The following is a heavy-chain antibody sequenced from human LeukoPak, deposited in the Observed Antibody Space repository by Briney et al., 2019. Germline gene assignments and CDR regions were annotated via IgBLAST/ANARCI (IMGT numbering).Heavy chain of an antibody. CDR2: INQDGSEE. Sequence: PGGSLRLSCAASGLTFSSYWMSWVRQAPGKGLEWVANINQDGSEEYYVDSVKGRFTISRDNAKNSLYLQMNSLRAEDTAVYYCARDWTVGELRGTFNYWGQGTLVTVSS. D-gene: IGHD3-16*01. CDR1: GLTFSSYW. J-gene: IGHJ4*02. V-gene: IGHV3-7*01. CDR3: ARDWTVGELRGTFNY.